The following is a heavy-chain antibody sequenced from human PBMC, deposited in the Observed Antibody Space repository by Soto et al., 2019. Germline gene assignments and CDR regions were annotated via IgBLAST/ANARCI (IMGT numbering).Heavy chain of an antibody. CDR2: ISSSGSTI. CDR3: ARLNAHYDFWSGYYPLYGMDV. D-gene: IGHD3-3*01. J-gene: IGHJ6*02. V-gene: IGHV3-11*01. CDR1: GFTFSYYY. Sequence: GGSLRLSCAASGFTFSYYYMSWIRQSPGKGLEWVSYISSSGSTIYYADSVKGRFTISRDNAKNSLYLQMNSLRAEDTAVYYCARLNAHYDFWSGYYPLYGMDVWGQGTTVTVSS.